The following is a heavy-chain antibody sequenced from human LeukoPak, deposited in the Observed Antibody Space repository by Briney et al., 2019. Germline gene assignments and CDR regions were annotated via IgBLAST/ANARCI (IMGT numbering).Heavy chain of an antibody. CDR2: ISSSGSTI. Sequence: PGGSLRLSCAASGFTFSDYYMSWIRQAPGKGLEWVSYISSSGSTIYYADSVKGRFTISRDNAKNSLYLQMSSVRAENTAVYYCAREGGLMGVTTIDYWGQGTLVTVSS. CDR3: AREGGLMGVTTIDY. V-gene: IGHV3-11*01. CDR1: GFTFSDYY. J-gene: IGHJ4*02. D-gene: IGHD1-26*01.